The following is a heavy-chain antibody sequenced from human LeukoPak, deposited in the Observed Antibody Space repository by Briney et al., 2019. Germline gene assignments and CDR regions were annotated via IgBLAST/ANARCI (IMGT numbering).Heavy chain of an antibody. J-gene: IGHJ3*02. CDR3: GTDVSGTGAFDI. CDR1: GFTFDDYA. Sequence: GRSLRLSCAASGFTFDDYAMHWVRQGPGKGLEWVSGITWNSGTIGYADSVKGRFTISRDNAKNSLYLQMNSLRAEDTALYYCGTDVSGTGAFDIWGQGTMVTVSS. CDR2: ITWNSGTI. D-gene: IGHD1-7*01. V-gene: IGHV3-9*01.